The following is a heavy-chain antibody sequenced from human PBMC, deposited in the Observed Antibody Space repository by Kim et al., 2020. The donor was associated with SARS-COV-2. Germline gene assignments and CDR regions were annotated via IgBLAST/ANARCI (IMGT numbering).Heavy chain of an antibody. CDR1: GGSFSGYY. CDR2: INHSGST. D-gene: IGHD3-10*01. V-gene: IGHV4-34*01. J-gene: IGHJ4*01. CDR3: ARGSKLGLWFGESFDY. Sequence: SETLSLTCAVYGGSFSGYYWSWIRQPPGKGLEWIGEINHSGSTNYNPSLKSRVTISVDTSKNQFSLKLSSVTAADTAVYYCARGSKLGLWFGESFDYWG.